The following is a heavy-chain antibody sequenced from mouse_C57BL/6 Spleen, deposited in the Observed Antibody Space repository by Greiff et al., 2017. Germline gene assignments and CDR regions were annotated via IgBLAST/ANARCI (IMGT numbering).Heavy chain of an antibody. V-gene: IGHV1-64*01. CDR1: GYTFTSYW. D-gene: IGHD2-14*01. J-gene: IGHJ2*01. CDR2: IHPNSGST. CDR3: ARSRGTYFDY. Sequence: QVQLQQPGAELVKPGASVKLSCKASGYTFTSYWMHWVKQRPGQGLEWIGMIHPNSGSTNYNEKFKSKATLTVDKSSSTAYMKLSSLTSEDSAVYYCARSRGTYFDYWGQGTTLTVSS.